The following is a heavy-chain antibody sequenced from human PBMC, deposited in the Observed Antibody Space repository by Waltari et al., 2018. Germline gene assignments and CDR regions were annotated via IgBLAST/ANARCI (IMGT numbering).Heavy chain of an antibody. D-gene: IGHD6-19*01. V-gene: IGHV4-59*01. Sequence: QVQLQESGPGLVKPSETLSLTCTVSGGSISGYYWSWIRQPPGKGLEWIGYISNSGSTNYNPSLKSRVTISVDTSKNQFSLKLSSVTAADTAMYYCARGSGWYYYWGQGTLVTVSS. CDR1: GGSISGYY. J-gene: IGHJ4*02. CDR3: ARGSGWYYY. CDR2: ISNSGST.